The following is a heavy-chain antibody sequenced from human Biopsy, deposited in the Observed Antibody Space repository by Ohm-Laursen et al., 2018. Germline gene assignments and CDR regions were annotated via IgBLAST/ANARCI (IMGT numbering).Heavy chain of an antibody. D-gene: IGHD6-19*01. CDR3: AKGGLSSGPLAY. CDR1: GYAFDTDG. Sequence: GASVKVSCKTSGYAFDTDGITWVRQAPGQGLERMGWVSGYNGNTNYAQKLQGRVTMTIDTSTSTVYMELRSLRSDDTAVYFCAKGGLSSGPLAYWGQGTLVTVSS. V-gene: IGHV1-18*01. CDR2: VSGYNGNT. J-gene: IGHJ4*02.